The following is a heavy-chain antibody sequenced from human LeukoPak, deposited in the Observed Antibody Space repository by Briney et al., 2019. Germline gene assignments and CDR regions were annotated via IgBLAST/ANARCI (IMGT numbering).Heavy chain of an antibody. J-gene: IGHJ4*02. V-gene: IGHV1-69*05. CDR2: IIPIFGTA. CDR3: ARDTRYCSSTSCKGGDY. D-gene: IGHD2-2*01. CDR1: GGTFSSYA. Sequence: SVKVSCKASGGTFSSYAISWVRQAPGQGLEWMGGIIPIFGTANYAQKSQGRVTITTDESTSTAYMELSSLRSEDTAVYYCARDTRYCSSTSCKGGDYWGQGTLVTVSS.